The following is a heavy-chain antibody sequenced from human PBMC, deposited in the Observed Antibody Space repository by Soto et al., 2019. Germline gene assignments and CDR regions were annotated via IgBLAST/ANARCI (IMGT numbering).Heavy chain of an antibody. J-gene: IGHJ4*02. CDR1: GFTFTRYS. V-gene: IGHV3-21*06. Sequence: PGGSLRLSCAASGFTFTRYSMNWVRQAPGKGLEWVSSISSTTNYIYYGDSMKGRLTISRDNAKNSLYPEMNSLRAEDTAVYYCARESEDLTSNFDYWGQGTLVTVSS. CDR2: ISSTTNYI. CDR3: ARESEDLTSNFDY.